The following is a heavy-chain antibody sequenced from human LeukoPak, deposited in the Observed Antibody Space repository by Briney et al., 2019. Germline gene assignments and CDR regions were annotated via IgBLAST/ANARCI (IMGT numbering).Heavy chain of an antibody. CDR2: ISAYNGNT. J-gene: IGHJ5*02. V-gene: IGHV1-18*04. Sequence: ASVKVSCEASGYTFTSYGISWVRQAPGQGLEWMGWISAYNGNTNYAQKLQGRVTMTTDTSTSTAYMELRSLRSDDTAVYYCARGSDYYGSGSYKSWFDPWGQGTLVTVSS. D-gene: IGHD3-10*01. CDR1: GYTFTSYG. CDR3: ARGSDYYGSGSYKSWFDP.